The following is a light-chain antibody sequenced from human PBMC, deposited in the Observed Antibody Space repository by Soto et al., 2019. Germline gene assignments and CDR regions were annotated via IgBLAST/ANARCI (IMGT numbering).Light chain of an antibody. CDR1: QSVGRY. CDR2: DAS. CDR3: QQRSNWPPSIT. Sequence: EIVLTQSPATLSLSPGERATLSCRASQSVGRYLAWYQQKPGQAPRLLIYDASKRATGIPARFSGSGSGTDFTLTISSLEPEDFAVYYCQQRSNWPPSITFGQGTRLEMK. J-gene: IGKJ5*01. V-gene: IGKV3-11*01.